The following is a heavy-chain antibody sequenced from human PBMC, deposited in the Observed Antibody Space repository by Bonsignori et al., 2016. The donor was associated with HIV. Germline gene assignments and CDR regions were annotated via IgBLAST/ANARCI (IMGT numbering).Heavy chain of an antibody. J-gene: IGHJ4*02. CDR3: ARDHYYDSSGPFDY. CDR2: IYSGGST. D-gene: IGHD3-22*01. Sequence: VRQAPGKGLEWVSVIYSGGSTYYADSVKGRFTISRDNSKNTLYLQMNSLRAEDTAVYYCARDHYYDSSGPFDYWGQGTLVTVSS. V-gene: IGHV3-53*01.